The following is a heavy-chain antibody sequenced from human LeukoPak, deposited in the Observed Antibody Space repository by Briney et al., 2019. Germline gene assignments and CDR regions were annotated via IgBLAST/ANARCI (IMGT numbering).Heavy chain of an antibody. CDR1: GFTSSTYA. D-gene: IGHD4-11*01. V-gene: IGHV3-30-3*01. J-gene: IGHJ3*02. Sequence: GGSLRLSCAASGFTSSTYAMHWVRQAPGKGLEYLGVISYDANIKYYADSVKGRFTISRDNSKNTLYLEMNSLRAEDTAVYYCARDRSAVSGEAFDIWGQGTMVTVSS. CDR3: ARDRSAVSGEAFDI. CDR2: ISYDANIK.